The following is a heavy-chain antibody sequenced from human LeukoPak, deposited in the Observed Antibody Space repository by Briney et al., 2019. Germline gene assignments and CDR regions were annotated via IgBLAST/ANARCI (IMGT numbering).Heavy chain of an antibody. D-gene: IGHD3-3*01. Sequence: GGSLRLSCTASGFTFSSYAMSWVRQAPGKGLEWVSAISGSGGSTYYADSVKGRFTISRDNSKNTLYLQMNSLRAEDTAVYYCAKARQGFLEWLSGYFDYWGQGTLVTVSS. CDR2: ISGSGGST. CDR1: GFTFSSYA. J-gene: IGHJ4*02. CDR3: AKARQGFLEWLSGYFDY. V-gene: IGHV3-23*01.